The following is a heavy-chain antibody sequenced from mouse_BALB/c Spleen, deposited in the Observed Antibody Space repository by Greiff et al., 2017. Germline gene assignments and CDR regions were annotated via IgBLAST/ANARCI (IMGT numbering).Heavy chain of an antibody. CDR1: GFSLTSYG. CDR3: ARNGLGHYAMDY. V-gene: IGHV2-2*02. Sequence: VHLVESGPGLVQPSQSLSITCTVSGFSLTSYGVHWVRQSPGKGLEWLGVIWSGGSTDYNAAFISRLSISKDNSKSQVFFKMNSLQANDTAIYYCARNGLGHYAMDYWGQGTSVTVSS. D-gene: IGHD4-1*01. CDR2: IWSGGST. J-gene: IGHJ4*01.